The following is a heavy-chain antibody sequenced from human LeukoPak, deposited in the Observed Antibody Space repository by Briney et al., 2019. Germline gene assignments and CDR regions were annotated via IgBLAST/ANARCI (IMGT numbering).Heavy chain of an antibody. Sequence: PGGSLRLSRAASGFTFSNYAMTWVRQAPGRGLEWVSSINSSGGGRYYADSVKGRFTISRDNSKNTLYLQMNSLRAEDTAVYYCARDYYDSSGYLDYWGQGTLVTVSS. CDR1: GFTFSNYA. CDR3: ARDYYDSSGYLDY. D-gene: IGHD3-22*01. CDR2: INSSGGGR. J-gene: IGHJ4*02. V-gene: IGHV3-23*01.